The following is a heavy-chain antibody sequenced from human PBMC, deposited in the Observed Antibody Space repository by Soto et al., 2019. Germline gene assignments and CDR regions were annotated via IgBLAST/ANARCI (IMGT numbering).Heavy chain of an antibody. CDR2: TYYRSNWRH. D-gene: IGHD6-19*01. Sequence: HSQTLSLTCAISGDSVSSNTAAWNWIRSSPSRGLEWLGRTYYRSNWRHDYAVSVRSRITVNPDTSKNHFSLQLNSVTPDDTAVYYCERGVAGSGFDLCGPGTLVTVSS. CDR3: ERGVAGSGFDL. V-gene: IGHV6-1*01. CDR1: GDSVSSNTAA. J-gene: IGHJ4*02.